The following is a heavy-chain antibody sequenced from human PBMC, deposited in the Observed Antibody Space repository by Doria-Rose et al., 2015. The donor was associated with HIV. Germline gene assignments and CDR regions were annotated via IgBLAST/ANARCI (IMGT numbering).Heavy chain of an antibody. D-gene: IGHD6-13*01. CDR3: ARIKSSRWYHKYYFDF. CDR1: GVSLSSPGMG. V-gene: IGHV2-26*01. J-gene: IGHJ4*02. Sequence: QITLRESGPVLVKPTETLTLTCTVSGVSLSSPGMGVSWIRQTPGKALEWLSYIFSDDERSYKTYLKSRLTISRGTSKSQVVLTMTDMDPVDTATYYCARIKSSRWYHKYYFDFWGQGTLVIVSA. CDR2: IFSDDER.